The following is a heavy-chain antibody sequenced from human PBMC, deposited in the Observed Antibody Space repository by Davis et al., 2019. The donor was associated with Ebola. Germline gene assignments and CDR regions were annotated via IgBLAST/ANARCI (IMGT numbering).Heavy chain of an antibody. CDR3: ARDSDYYDSSGYYYWVDY. D-gene: IGHD3-22*01. CDR1: GYTFTSYA. J-gene: IGHJ4*02. CDR2: INAGNGNT. V-gene: IGHV1-3*01. Sequence: AASVKVSCKASGYTFTSYAMHWVRQAPGQRLEWMGWINAGNGNTKYSQKFQGRVTITADKSTSTAYMELSSLRSEDTAVYYCARDSDYYDSSGYYYWVDYWGQGTLVTVSS.